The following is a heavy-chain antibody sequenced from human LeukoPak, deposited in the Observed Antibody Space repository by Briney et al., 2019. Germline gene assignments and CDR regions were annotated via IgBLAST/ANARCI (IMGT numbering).Heavy chain of an antibody. Sequence: GASVKVSCKASGYTFTSYDVNWVRQATGQGLEWMGWISPNSGNTEYAQKFQGRVSLTRDTSIATAYMELSSLTSDDTAVYYCARGRVGEDYWGQGTLVTVSS. CDR2: ISPNSGNT. D-gene: IGHD3-16*01. CDR3: ARGRVGEDY. J-gene: IGHJ4*02. V-gene: IGHV1-8*01. CDR1: GYTFTSYD.